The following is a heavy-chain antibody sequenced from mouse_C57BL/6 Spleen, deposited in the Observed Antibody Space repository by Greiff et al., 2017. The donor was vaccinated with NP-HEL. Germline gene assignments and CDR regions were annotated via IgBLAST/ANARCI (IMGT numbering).Heavy chain of an antibody. CDR3: ARGDYSNFAMDY. Sequence: QVQLQQPGAELVRPGSSVKLSCKASGYTFTSYRMHWVKQRPIQGLEWIGNIDPSDSETHYNQKFKDKATLTVDKSSSTAYMQLSSLTSEDSAFYYCARGDYSNFAMDYWGQGTSVTVSS. D-gene: IGHD2-5*01. J-gene: IGHJ4*01. CDR2: IDPSDSET. V-gene: IGHV1-52*01. CDR1: GYTFTSYR.